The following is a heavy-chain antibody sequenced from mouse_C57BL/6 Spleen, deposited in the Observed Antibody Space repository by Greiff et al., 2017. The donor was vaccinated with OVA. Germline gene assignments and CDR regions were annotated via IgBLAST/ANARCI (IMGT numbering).Heavy chain of an antibody. CDR1: GYTFTSYW. CDR3: ARRAYS. D-gene: IGHD2-10*01. J-gene: IGHJ3*01. V-gene: IGHV1-59*01. CDR2: IDPSDSYT. Sequence: QVQLQQSGAELVRPGTSVKLSCKASGYTFTSYWMHWVKQRPGQGLEWIGVIDPSDSYTNYNQKFKGKATLTVDTSSSTAYMQLSSLTSEDSAVYYCARRAYSWGQGTLVTVSA.